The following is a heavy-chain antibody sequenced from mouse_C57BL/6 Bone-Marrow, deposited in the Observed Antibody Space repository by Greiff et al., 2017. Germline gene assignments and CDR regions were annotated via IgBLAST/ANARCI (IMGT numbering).Heavy chain of an antibody. Sequence: EVQVVESGGGLVQPGGSLKLSCAASGFTFSDYYMYWVRQTPEKRLEWVAYISNGGGSTYYPDTVKGRFTISRDNAKNTLYLQMSRLKSEDTAMYYCASEGGSSYPSYAMDYWGQGTSVTVSS. D-gene: IGHD1-1*01. J-gene: IGHJ4*01. CDR1: GFTFSDYY. CDR2: ISNGGGST. V-gene: IGHV5-12*01. CDR3: ASEGGSSYPSYAMDY.